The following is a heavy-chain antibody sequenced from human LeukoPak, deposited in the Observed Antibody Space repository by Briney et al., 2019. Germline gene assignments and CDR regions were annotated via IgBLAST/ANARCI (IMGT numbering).Heavy chain of an antibody. CDR1: GFTFSSYS. CDR3: ARDRSLWFGELLSPYYYYGMDV. D-gene: IGHD3-10*01. Sequence: GGSLSLSCAASGFTFSSYSLNWVRQAPGKGLEWVSSISSSSSYIYYADSVKGRFTISRDNAKNSLYLQMNSLRAEDTAVYYCARDRSLWFGELLSPYYYYGMDVWGQGTTVTVSS. J-gene: IGHJ6*02. CDR2: ISSSSSYI. V-gene: IGHV3-21*01.